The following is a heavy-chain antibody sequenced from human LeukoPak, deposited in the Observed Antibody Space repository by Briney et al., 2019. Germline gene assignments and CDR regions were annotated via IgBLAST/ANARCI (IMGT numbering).Heavy chain of an antibody. CDR1: GFTFSNYA. V-gene: IGHV3-23*01. D-gene: IGHD3-9*01. CDR3: AKWGDFDVLTGYYVPDF. Sequence: GASLRLSCAAFGFTFSNYAMSWVRQAPGKGLEWVSAITGSGGNTYYADSVKGRFTISRDNSKNTLYLQMNSLRDEDTAVYYCAKWGDFDVLTGYYVPDFWGQGTLVTVSS. CDR2: ITGSGGNT. J-gene: IGHJ4*02.